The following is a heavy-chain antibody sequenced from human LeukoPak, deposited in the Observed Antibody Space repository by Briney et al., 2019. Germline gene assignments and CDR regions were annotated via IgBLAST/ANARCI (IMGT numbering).Heavy chain of an antibody. CDR3: ARVAGGYSYGYEDY. D-gene: IGHD5-18*01. CDR2: ISAYSGNT. V-gene: IGHV1-18*01. J-gene: IGHJ4*02. CDR1: GYTFTSNG. Sequence: ASVKVSCKASGYTFTSNGISWVRQAPGQGLAWMGWISAYSGNTNYAQNLQGRVTMTADTAARTAYMELRSLKSDDTAVYYCARVAGGYSYGYEDYWGQGTLVTVSS.